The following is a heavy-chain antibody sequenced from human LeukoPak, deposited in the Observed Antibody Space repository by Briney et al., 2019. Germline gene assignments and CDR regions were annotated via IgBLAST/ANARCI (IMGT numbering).Heavy chain of an antibody. D-gene: IGHD1-26*01. CDR3: ARRLGSWFDP. CDR2: IYYIGST. J-gene: IGHJ5*02. V-gene: IGHV4-59*08. CDR1: GGSISSYY. Sequence: SETLSLTPTVSGGSISSYYWSWIRQPPGKELAGSGNIYYIGSTNYNPPLRSRVTISVDTSKNQFSLKLSSVTAADTAVYYCARRLGSWFDPWGQGTLVTVSS.